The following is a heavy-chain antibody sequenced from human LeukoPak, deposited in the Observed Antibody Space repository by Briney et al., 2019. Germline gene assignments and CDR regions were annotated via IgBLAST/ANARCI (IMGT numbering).Heavy chain of an antibody. CDR3: ARVGHPYLWSGRYYYYMDV. V-gene: IGHV1-69*05. J-gene: IGHJ6*03. CDR1: GGTFSSYA. D-gene: IGHD3-3*01. CDR2: IIPIFGTA. Sequence: SVKVSCKASGGTFSSYAISWVRQAPGQGLEWMGGIIPIFGTANSAQKFQGRVTITTDESTSTAYMELSSLRSEDTAVYYCARVGHPYLWSGRYYYYMDVWGKGTTVTVSS.